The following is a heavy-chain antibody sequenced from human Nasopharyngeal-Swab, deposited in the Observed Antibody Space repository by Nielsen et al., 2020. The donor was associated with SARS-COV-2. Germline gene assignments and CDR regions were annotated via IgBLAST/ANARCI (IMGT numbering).Heavy chain of an antibody. CDR1: GYTLTELS. Sequence: ASVKVSCKVSGYTLTELSMHWVRQAPGKGLEWMGGFDPDDGETIYAQKFQGRVTMTEDTSTDTAYMELSSLRSEDTAVYYCATIYAIVGASGSFDYWGQGTLVTVSS. CDR2: FDPDDGET. J-gene: IGHJ4*02. V-gene: IGHV1-24*01. D-gene: IGHD1-26*01. CDR3: ATIYAIVGASGSFDY.